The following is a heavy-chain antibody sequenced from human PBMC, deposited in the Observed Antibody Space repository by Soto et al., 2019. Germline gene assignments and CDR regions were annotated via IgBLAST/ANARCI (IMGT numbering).Heavy chain of an antibody. CDR1: GGSISPYY. Sequence: LSLTCTVSGGSISPYYWSWIRQPPGKGLEWIGFIYYSGRTSYNPSLKSRVTISVDTSKNQFSLNLSSVTAADTAVYYCARDLRFQGHDYADYLGYGMDVWGQGTTVTVSS. CDR2: IYYSGRT. V-gene: IGHV4-59*01. D-gene: IGHD4-17*01. J-gene: IGHJ6*02. CDR3: ARDLRFQGHDYADYLGYGMDV.